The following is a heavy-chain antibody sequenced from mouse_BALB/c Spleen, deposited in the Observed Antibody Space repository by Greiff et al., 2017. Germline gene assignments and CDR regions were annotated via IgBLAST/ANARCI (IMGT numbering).Heavy chain of an antibody. CDR1: GFNIKDYY. D-gene: IGHD2-10*01. Sequence: EVQLQQSGAELVRSGASVKLSCTASGFNIKDYYMHWVKQRPEQGLEWIGWIDPENGDTEYAPKFQGKATMTADTSSNTAYLQLSSLTSEDTAVYYCNPGLPYFAYWGQGTLVTVSA. J-gene: IGHJ3*01. V-gene: IGHV14-4*02. CDR3: NPGLPYFAY. CDR2: IDPENGDT.